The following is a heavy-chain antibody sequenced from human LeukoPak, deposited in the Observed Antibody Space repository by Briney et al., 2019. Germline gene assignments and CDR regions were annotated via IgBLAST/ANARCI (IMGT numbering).Heavy chain of an antibody. J-gene: IGHJ4*02. V-gene: IGHV4-39*01. CDR3: ASPTGLSYYYGSGSYYSAAFDY. Sequence: SETLSLTCAVSGGSISSSSYSWGWIRQPPGKGLEWIGSIYYSGSTYYNPSLKSRVTISVDTSKNQFSLKLSSVTAADTAVYYCASPTGLSYYYGSGSYYSAAFDYWGQGTLVTVSS. CDR1: GGSISSSSYS. CDR2: IYYSGST. D-gene: IGHD3-10*01.